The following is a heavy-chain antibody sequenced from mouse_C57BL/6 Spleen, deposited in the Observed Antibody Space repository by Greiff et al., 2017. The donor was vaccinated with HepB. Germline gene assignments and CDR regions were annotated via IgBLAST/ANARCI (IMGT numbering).Heavy chain of an antibody. Sequence: VQLKQSGPELVKPGASVKISCKASGYTFTDYYMNWVKQSHGKSLEWIGDINPNNGGTSYNQKFKGKATLTVDKSSSTAYMELRSLTSEDSAVYYCARRGSYYYGSWFAYWGQGTLVTVSA. D-gene: IGHD1-1*01. CDR3: ARRGSYYYGSWFAY. CDR1: GYTFTDYY. J-gene: IGHJ3*01. V-gene: IGHV1-26*01. CDR2: INPNNGGT.